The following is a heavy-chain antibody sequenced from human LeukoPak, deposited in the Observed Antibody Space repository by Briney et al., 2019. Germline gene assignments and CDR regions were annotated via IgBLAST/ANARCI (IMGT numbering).Heavy chain of an antibody. D-gene: IGHD2-15*01. V-gene: IGHV3-74*01. CDR3: ARVDCSGGSCYFDN. Sequence: PGGSLRLSCAASGFTFSRYWMHWVRQTPGKGLVWVSRINSDGSSTRYADSVKGRFTISRDNAKNTLDLQMSSLRAEDTAVYYCARVDCSGGSCYFDNWGQGTLVTVSS. J-gene: IGHJ4*02. CDR2: INSDGSST. CDR1: GFTFSRYW.